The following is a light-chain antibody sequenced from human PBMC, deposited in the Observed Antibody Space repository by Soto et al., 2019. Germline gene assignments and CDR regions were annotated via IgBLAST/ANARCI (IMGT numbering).Light chain of an antibody. CDR2: DVS. V-gene: IGLV2-14*01. J-gene: IGLJ2*01. CDR1: SSDVVAYNY. Sequence: QSALTQPASVSGSPGQSITISCTGTSSDVVAYNYVSWYQQHPGTSPKLMIYDVSNRPSGVSNRFSGSKSGNTASLTISGLQAEDEDDYYCSSYTNPHTRIFGGGTKVTVL. CDR3: SSYTNPHTRI.